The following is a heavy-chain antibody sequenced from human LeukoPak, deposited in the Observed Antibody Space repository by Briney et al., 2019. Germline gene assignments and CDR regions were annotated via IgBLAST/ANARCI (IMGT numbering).Heavy chain of an antibody. CDR1: GGSFSGYY. CDR3: ARGRDSNYHY. CDR2: INHSGST. V-gene: IGHV4-34*09. D-gene: IGHD4-11*01. J-gene: IGHJ4*02. Sequence: SETLSLTCAVYGGSFSGYYWSWIRQPPGKGLEWIGEINHSGSTNYNPSLKSRVTISVDTSKNQFSLKLSSVTAADTAVYYCARGRDSNYHYWGQGTLVTVSS.